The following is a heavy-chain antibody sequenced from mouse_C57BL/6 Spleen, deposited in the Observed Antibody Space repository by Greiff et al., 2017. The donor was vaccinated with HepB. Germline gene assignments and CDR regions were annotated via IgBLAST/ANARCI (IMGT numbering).Heavy chain of an antibody. J-gene: IGHJ1*03. V-gene: IGHV5-6*01. CDR3: ARRGVVAPRWYFDV. Sequence: VQLKESGGDLVKPGGSLKLSCAASGFTFSSYGMSWVRQTPDKRLEWVATISSGGSYTYYPDSVKGRFTISRDNAKNTLYLQMSSLKSEDTAMYYCARRGVVAPRWYFDVWGTGTTVTVSS. CDR1: GFTFSSYG. CDR2: ISSGGSYT. D-gene: IGHD1-1*01.